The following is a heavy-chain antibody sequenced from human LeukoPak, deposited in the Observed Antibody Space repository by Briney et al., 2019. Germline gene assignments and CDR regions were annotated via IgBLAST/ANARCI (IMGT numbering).Heavy chain of an antibody. V-gene: IGHV4-59*01. CDR1: GGSISSYY. D-gene: IGHD3-22*01. CDR2: IYYSGST. J-gene: IGHJ6*02. CDR3: ARGANDYYDSSGYHHYYYYGMDV. Sequence: SETLSLTCTVSGGSISSYYWSWIRQPPGKGLEWIGYIYYSGSTNYNPSLKSRVTISVDTSKNQFSLKLSSVPAADTAVYYCARGANDYYDSSGYHHYYYYGMDVWGQGTTVTVSS.